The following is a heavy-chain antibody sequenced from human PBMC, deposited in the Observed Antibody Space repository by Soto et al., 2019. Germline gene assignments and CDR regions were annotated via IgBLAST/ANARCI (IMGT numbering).Heavy chain of an antibody. D-gene: IGHD3-3*01. CDR3: TRGWSATFMDV. CDR1: GFTFSSYS. J-gene: IGHJ6*03. V-gene: IGHV3-21*04. CDR2: ISSSGSTI. Sequence: PGGSLRLSCAASGFTFSSYSMNWVRQAPGKGLEWVSSISSSGSTIYYADSVKGRFTISRDNAKNSLYLQVNSLRAEDTAVYYCTRGWSATFMDVWGKGTTVTVSS.